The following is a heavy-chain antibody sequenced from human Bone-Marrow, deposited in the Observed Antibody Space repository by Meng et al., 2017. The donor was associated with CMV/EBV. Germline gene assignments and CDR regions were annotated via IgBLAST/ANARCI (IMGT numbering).Heavy chain of an antibody. CDR2: INHSGST. V-gene: IGHV4-34*01. CDR3: ARDVPAAIFNPYYYYGMDV. D-gene: IGHD2-2*01. J-gene: IGHJ6*02. Sequence: SETLSLTCAVYGGSFSGYYWSWIRQPPGKGLEWIGEINHSGSTNYNPSLKSRVTISVDTSKNQFPLKLSSVTAADTAVYYCARDVPAAIFNPYYYYGMDVWGQGTTVTVSS. CDR1: GGSFSGYY.